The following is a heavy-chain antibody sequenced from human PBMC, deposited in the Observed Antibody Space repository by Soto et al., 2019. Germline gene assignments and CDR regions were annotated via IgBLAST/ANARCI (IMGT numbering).Heavy chain of an antibody. J-gene: IGHJ4*02. D-gene: IGHD4-17*01. CDR1: GFTFDDYA. CDR2: ISWNSGNL. V-gene: IGHV3-9*01. Sequence: EVQLVESGGGLVQPGRSLRLSCAASGFTFDDYAMHWVRQGPGKGLEWVSSISWNSGNLCYADSVKGRFTISRDNAKNALYLQMNSLRGEDTALYYCAKGASTTVFAFDDYWGQGTRVTVSS. CDR3: AKGASTTVFAFDDY.